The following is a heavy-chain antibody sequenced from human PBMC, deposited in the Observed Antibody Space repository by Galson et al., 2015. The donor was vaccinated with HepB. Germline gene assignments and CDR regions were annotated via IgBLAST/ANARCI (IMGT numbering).Heavy chain of an antibody. D-gene: IGHD2-21*02. V-gene: IGHV3-30*02. CDR1: GFTFSSYG. J-gene: IGHJ6*02. CDR3: AKDNVVTASQTYYYYYYGMDV. CDR2: IRYDGSNK. Sequence: SLRLSCAASGFTFSSYGMHWVRQAPGKGLEWVASIRYDGSNKYYADSVKGRFTISRDNSKNTLYLQMNSLRAEDTAVYYCAKDNVVTASQTYYYYYYGMDVWGQGTTVTVSS.